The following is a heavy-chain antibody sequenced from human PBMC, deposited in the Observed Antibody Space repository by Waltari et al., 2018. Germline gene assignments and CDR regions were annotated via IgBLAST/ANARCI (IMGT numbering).Heavy chain of an antibody. J-gene: IGHJ4*02. CDR3: ARDLVLIDFWSGAGWTY. Sequence: QLQLQESGPGLVKPSETLSLTCTVSGGSISSSSYYWGWIRQPPGKGLEWIGSIYYSGSTYYNPSLKSRVTRSVDTSKNQFSLKLSSVTAADTAVYYCARDLVLIDFWSGAGWTYWGQGTLVTVSS. CDR1: GGSISSSSYY. CDR2: IYYSGST. V-gene: IGHV4-39*07. D-gene: IGHD3-3*01.